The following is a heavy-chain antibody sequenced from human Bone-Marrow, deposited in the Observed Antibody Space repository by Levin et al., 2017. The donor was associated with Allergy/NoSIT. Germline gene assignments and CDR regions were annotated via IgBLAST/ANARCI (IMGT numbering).Heavy chain of an antibody. J-gene: IGHJ5*02. CDR3: AKWKLPPNRVQFWFGWFDH. CDR1: GFTFSRYA. CDR2: ISLNGATT. D-gene: IGHD5-18*01. V-gene: IGHV3-23*01. Sequence: GESLKISCAASGFTFSRYAMTWVRQAPGKGLEWVSIISLNGATTYYAHSVKGRFSIYRHNSTNTLYLEMNRLRAEDTAVYYCAKWKLPPNRVQFWFGWFDHWGQGTLVTVSS.